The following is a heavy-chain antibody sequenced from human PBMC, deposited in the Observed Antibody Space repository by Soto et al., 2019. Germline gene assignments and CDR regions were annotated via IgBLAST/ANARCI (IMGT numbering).Heavy chain of an antibody. J-gene: IGHJ4*02. D-gene: IGHD3-9*01. Sequence: QVQLQESGPGLVKPSQTLSLTCTVSGGSISSGDYYWSWIRQPPGKGLEWIGYIYYSGSTYYNPSLKSRVTISVDTSKNQFSLKLSSVTAADTAVYYCARVTGGYYDILTGPVKYYFDYWGQGTLVTVSS. CDR1: GGSISSGDYY. CDR3: ARVTGGYYDILTGPVKYYFDY. CDR2: IYYSGST. V-gene: IGHV4-30-4*01.